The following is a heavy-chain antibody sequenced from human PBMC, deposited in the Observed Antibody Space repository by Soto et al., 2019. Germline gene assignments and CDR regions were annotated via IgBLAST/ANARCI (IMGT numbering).Heavy chain of an antibody. CDR2: ISAYNGNT. V-gene: IGHV1-18*01. J-gene: IGHJ1*01. CDR1: GYTFTSYG. D-gene: IGHD2-15*01. CDR3: ARDAYCSGGSRYTYEYFPH. Sequence: ASVKVSCKASGYTFTSYGISCVRQAPGQGPEWMGWISAYNGNTNYAQKFQGRVTMTTDTSTSTAYMELRSLRSDDTAVYYCARDAYCSGGSRYTYEYFPHWGQGTLVTVSS.